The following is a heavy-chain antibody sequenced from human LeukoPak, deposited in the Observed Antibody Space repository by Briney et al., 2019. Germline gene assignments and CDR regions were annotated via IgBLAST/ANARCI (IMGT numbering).Heavy chain of an antibody. CDR3: ARDETLALLDFWSGYYRHNWFDP. V-gene: IGHV1-2*02. Sequence: ASVKVSCKASGYTFTGYYMHWVRQAPGQGLEWMGWINPNSGGTNYAQKFQGRVTMTRDTSISTAYMELSRLRSDDTAVYYCARDETLALLDFWSGYYRHNWFDPWGQGTLVTVSS. CDR1: GYTFTGYY. D-gene: IGHD3-3*01. CDR2: INPNSGGT. J-gene: IGHJ5*02.